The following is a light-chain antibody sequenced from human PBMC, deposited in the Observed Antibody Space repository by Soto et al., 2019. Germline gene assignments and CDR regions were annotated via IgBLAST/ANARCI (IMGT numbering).Light chain of an antibody. CDR3: QQRSNWPPLT. Sequence: EIVMRQSPATLSVSPGERVTLSSRASQSVSSRLAWYQQKPGQSPRLLIYGASTRATGIPARFSGSGSGTDFTLTFSSLEPEDFAVYYCQQRSNWPPLTFGGGTKVDIK. V-gene: IGKV3-15*01. CDR1: QSVSSR. CDR2: GAS. J-gene: IGKJ4*01.